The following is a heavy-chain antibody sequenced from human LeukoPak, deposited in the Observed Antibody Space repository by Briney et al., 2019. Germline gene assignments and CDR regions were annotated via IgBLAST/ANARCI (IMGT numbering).Heavy chain of an antibody. Sequence: PRGSLRLSCAAPGFSFSNYAMSWVRQAPARGPEWVSSTRGGGETFYADSVKGRFTLSRDDSRNTVYLQLNNLKVEDTAIYYCAKANWVSNADAVWWGQGTQVTVSS. D-gene: IGHD1-1*01. V-gene: IGHV3-23*01. CDR2: TRGGGET. CDR3: AKANWVSNADAVW. J-gene: IGHJ4*02. CDR1: GFSFSNYA.